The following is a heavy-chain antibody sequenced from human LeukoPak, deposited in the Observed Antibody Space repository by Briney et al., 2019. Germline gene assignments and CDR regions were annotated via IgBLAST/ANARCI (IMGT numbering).Heavy chain of an antibody. D-gene: IGHD4-11*01. CDR2: INSDGSST. Sequence: GGSLRLSCAASGFTFSSYWMHWVRQAPGKGLVWVSRINSDGSSTRYADSVKGRFTISRDNAKNSLYLQMSSLRAEDTAVYYCTRVEETATTAAIIRKYSYYYYYMDVWGKGNTVTVSS. CDR1: GFTFSSYW. J-gene: IGHJ6*03. V-gene: IGHV3-74*01. CDR3: TRVEETATTAAIIRKYSYYYYYMDV.